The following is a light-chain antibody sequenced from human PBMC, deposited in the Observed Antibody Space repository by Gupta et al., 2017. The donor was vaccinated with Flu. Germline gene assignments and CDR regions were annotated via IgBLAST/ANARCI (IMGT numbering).Light chain of an antibody. J-gene: IGKJ1*01. CDR1: QSLSSTY. CDR2: GAS. CDR3: QQYGSSPLT. V-gene: IGKV3-20*01. Sequence: EIVLTQSPGTLSLSPGERATLSCRASQSLSSTYLAWYQQKHGQPHRLLIYGASSRATGIPDRFSGSGSGTEFTLTISRLEPEDFAVYYCQQYGSSPLTFGQGTQVE.